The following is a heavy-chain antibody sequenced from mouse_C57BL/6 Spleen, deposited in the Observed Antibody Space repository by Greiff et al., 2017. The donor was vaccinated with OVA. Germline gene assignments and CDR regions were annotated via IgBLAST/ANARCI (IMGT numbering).Heavy chain of an antibody. CDR1: GYTFTSYW. CDR3: ARSYGHYYAMDY. CDR2: IDPSDSYT. D-gene: IGHD2-10*02. V-gene: IGHV1-69*01. Sequence: QVQLQQPGAELVMPGASVKLSCKASGYTFTSYWMHWVKQRPGQGLEWIGEIDPSDSYTNYNQKFKGKSTLTVDKSSSTAYMQLSSLTSEDSAVYYCARSYGHYYAMDYWGQGTSVTVSS. J-gene: IGHJ4*01.